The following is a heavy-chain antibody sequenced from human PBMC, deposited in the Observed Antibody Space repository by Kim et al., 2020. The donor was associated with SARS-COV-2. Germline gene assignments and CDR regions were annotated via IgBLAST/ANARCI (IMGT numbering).Heavy chain of an antibody. V-gene: IGHV3-48*02. J-gene: IGHJ3*02. D-gene: IGHD3-16*01. CDR3: VRDRMGGAFDI. CDR1: GFTFSAYD. Sequence: GGSLRLSCATSGFTFSAYDMNWVRQAPGKGLEWLSFITKSSTTTNYADSVKGRFTISRDNAKNSLYLQMNSLRDEDTAVYYCVRDRMGGAFDIWGQGTMVTVSS. CDR2: ITKSSTTT.